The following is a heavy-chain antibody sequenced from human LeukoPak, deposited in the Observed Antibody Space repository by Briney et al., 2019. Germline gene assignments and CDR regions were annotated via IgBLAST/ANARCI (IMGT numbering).Heavy chain of an antibody. CDR1: EFTFSSYW. V-gene: IGHV3-7*01. CDR2: INQDGSEK. CDR3: ARDVFPDSSGYYY. Sequence: PGGSLRLSCAASEFTFSSYWMSWDRQAPGKGLEWVANINQDGSEKYYVDSVKGRFTISRDNAKNSLYLQMNSLRAEDTAVYYCARDVFPDSSGYYYWGQGTLVTVSS. D-gene: IGHD3-22*01. J-gene: IGHJ4*02.